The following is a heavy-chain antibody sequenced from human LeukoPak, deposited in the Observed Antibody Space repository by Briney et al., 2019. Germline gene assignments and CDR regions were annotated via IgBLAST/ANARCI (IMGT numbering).Heavy chain of an antibody. CDR2: INHSGTT. Sequence: PSETLSLTCGVFGGSFSEYYWTWIRQSPGKGLEWIGEINHSGTTNYNPSLESRVTISVDTSKNQFSLKLSSVTAADTAVYYCARDCSSTSCYGAFDYWGQGTLVTVSS. CDR3: ARDCSSTSCYGAFDY. D-gene: IGHD2-2*01. J-gene: IGHJ4*02. CDR1: GGSFSEYY. V-gene: IGHV4-34*01.